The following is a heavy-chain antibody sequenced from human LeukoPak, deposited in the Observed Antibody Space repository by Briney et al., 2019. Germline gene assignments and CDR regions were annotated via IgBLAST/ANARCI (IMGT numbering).Heavy chain of an antibody. CDR2: INHSGST. J-gene: IGHJ4*02. V-gene: IGHV4-34*01. CDR3: ARGTLVRGISY. Sequence: SETLSLTCAVYGESFTDYYWNWIRQSPGEGLEWIGDINHSGSTNYNPSLKSRVTISKDTSKKQFSLKLSSVTAADTAVYSCARGTLVRGISYWGQGALVTVSS. CDR1: GESFTDYY. D-gene: IGHD3-10*02.